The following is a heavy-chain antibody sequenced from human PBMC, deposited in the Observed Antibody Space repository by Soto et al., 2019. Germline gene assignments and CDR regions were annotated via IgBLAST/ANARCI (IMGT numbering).Heavy chain of an antibody. CDR3: ARHCSSTSCYSTYYNYGMEV. Sequence: ESLKISCKGSGYSFTSYWIGLVRQIPRKGLEWIGIIYPGDSDTRYSPSFQGQVTISADKSISTAYLQWSSLKASDTAMYYCARHCSSTSCYSTYYNYGMEVWGQGTTVTVS. J-gene: IGHJ6*02. D-gene: IGHD2-2*01. CDR2: IYPGDSDT. CDR1: GYSFTSYW. V-gene: IGHV5-51*01.